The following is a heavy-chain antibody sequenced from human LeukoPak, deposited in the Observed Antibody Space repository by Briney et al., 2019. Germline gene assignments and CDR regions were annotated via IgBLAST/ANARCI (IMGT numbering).Heavy chain of an antibody. Sequence: GGSLRLSCATSGFTFSSSAMGWVRQAPGKGLAWVSTISGSGGGTYYADSAKGRFTISRDNSKNTLYLQMNSLRAEDTAVFYCAKLFYSSGMYHFDYWGQGTLVTVSS. CDR1: GFTFSSSA. J-gene: IGHJ4*02. CDR2: ISGSGGGT. D-gene: IGHD3-10*01. CDR3: AKLFYSSGMYHFDY. V-gene: IGHV3-23*01.